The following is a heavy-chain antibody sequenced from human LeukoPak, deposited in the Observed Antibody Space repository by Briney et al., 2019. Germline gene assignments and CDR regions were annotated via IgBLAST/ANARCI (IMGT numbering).Heavy chain of an antibody. CDR2: IYYSGST. V-gene: IGHV4-30-4*08. CDR1: GGSISSGDYY. J-gene: IGHJ5*02. D-gene: IGHD5-12*01. CDR3: AGHQWMYNWFDP. Sequence: PSETLSPTCTVSGGSISSGDYYWSWIRQPQGKGLEWIGYIYYSGSTYYNPSLKSRVTISVDTSKNQFSLKLSSVTAADTAVYYCAGHQWMYNWFDPWGQGTLVTVSS.